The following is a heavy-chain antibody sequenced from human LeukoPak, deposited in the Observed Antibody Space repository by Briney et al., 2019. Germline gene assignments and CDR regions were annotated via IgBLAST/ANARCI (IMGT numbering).Heavy chain of an antibody. V-gene: IGHV3-23*01. Sequence: GGSLRLSCAASGFTFSSYAMSWVRQAPGKGLEWVSSISGGGTGTYYADSVKGRFTISRDNSKNTLYLQMNSLRAEDTAVYYCAKDGLRITMVRGPLRMPDYWGQGTLVTVSS. CDR2: ISGGGTGT. CDR3: AKDGLRITMVRGPLRMPDY. D-gene: IGHD3-10*01. CDR1: GFTFSSYA. J-gene: IGHJ4*02.